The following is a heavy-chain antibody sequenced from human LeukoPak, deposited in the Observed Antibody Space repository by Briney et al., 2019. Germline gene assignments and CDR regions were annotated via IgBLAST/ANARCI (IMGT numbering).Heavy chain of an antibody. CDR2: IYYSGST. CDR1: GGSISSYY. J-gene: IGHJ6*03. Sequence: PSETLSLTCTVSGGSISSYYWSWIRQPPGKGLEWIGYIYYSGSTNYNPSLKSRVTISVDTSKNQFSLKLSSVIAADTAVYYCARTTEGYCSSASCFGFSYSYYMDVWGKGTTVTISS. CDR3: ARTTEGYCSSASCFGFSYSYYMDV. V-gene: IGHV4-59*01. D-gene: IGHD2-2*01.